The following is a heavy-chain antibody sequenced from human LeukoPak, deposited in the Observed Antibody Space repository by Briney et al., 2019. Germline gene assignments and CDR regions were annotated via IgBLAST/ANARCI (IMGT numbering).Heavy chain of an antibody. J-gene: IGHJ4*02. CDR2: ISSSGSTI. CDR3: AKGGNGYCSNGVCSSRAVAAIDY. Sequence: GGSLRLSCAASGFTFSSYEMNWVRQAPGKGLEWVSYISSSGSTIYYADSVKGRFTISRDNAKNSLYLQMNSLRAEDTAVYYCAKGGNGYCSNGVCSSRAVAAIDYWGQGTLVTVFS. D-gene: IGHD2-8*01. V-gene: IGHV3-48*03. CDR1: GFTFSSYE.